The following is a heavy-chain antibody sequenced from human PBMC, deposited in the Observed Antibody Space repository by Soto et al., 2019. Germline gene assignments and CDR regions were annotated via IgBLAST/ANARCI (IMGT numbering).Heavy chain of an antibody. V-gene: IGHV1-8*01. CDR1: GYSFTSLD. J-gene: IGHJ4*02. CDR3: ARGVSAGVEY. D-gene: IGHD1-26*01. Sequence: QVQLVQSGAEVREPGASVKVSCKASGYSFTSLDINWVRQTAGQGLEWMGWMQPSTGRTGYAQKFQAGVPMTRDPSINTAYMVLTTLTSDDTAFYSCARGVSAGVEYWGQGTLVTVSS. CDR2: MQPSTGRT.